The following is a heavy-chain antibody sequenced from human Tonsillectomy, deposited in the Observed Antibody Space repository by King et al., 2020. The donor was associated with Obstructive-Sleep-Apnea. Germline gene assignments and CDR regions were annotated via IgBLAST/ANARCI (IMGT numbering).Heavy chain of an antibody. CDR1: GYTFTGYY. CDR3: ARNSGYDYYFDY. Sequence: QLVQSGAEVKKPGASVKVSCKASGYTFTGYYMHGGRQAPGQGLEWMGWINPDTGDTNFAQNFQGRVTMTRDTSISTAYMELSRLRSDDTAVYYCARNSGYDYYFDYWGQGTLATVSS. V-gene: IGHV1-2*02. CDR2: INPDTGDT. J-gene: IGHJ4*02. D-gene: IGHD5-12*01.